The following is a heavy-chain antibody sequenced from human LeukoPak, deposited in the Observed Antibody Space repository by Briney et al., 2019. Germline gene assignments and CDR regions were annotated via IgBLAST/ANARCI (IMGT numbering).Heavy chain of an antibody. CDR1: GFTFSSFA. CDR2: ISYDGNNK. D-gene: IGHD1-1*01. CDR3: ARSKQQLVLGY. J-gene: IGHJ4*02. V-gene: IGHV3-30-3*01. Sequence: GGSLRLSCAASGFTFSSFAMHWVRQAPGKGLEWVAVISYDGNNKYYAYSVKRRFTISRDNSNNTLYLQMNILTAEDTAVYYGARSKQQLVLGYWGQGTLVTVSS.